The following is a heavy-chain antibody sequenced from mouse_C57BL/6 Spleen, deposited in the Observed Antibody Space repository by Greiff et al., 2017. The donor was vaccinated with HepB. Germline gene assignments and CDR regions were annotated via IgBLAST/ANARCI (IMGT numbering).Heavy chain of an antibody. D-gene: IGHD1-1*01. V-gene: IGHV1-81*01. CDR1: GYTFTSYG. CDR3: ARRDGPFTTVVALSYYAMDY. Sequence: VQLQQSGAELARPGASVKLSCKASGYTFTSYGISWVKQRTGQGLEWIGEIYPRSGNTYYNEKFKGKATRTADKSSSTAYMELRSLTSEDSAVYFWARRDGPFTTVVALSYYAMDYWGQGTSVTVSS. J-gene: IGHJ4*01. CDR2: IYPRSGNT.